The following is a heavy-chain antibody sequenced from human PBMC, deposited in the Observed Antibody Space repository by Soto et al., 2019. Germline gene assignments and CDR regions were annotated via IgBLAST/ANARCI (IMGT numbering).Heavy chain of an antibody. V-gene: IGHV4-61*08. Sequence: SGTLSLTCSVSGGSVNSGAYPWTWIRQTPGKGLEWIGSIYYSGSTNYIPSLRSRLTISLDTSKNQFSLKLNSVTAADTALYYCARARLTFAYGLDVWGQGTKVT. D-gene: IGHD3-16*01. CDR1: GGSVNSGAYP. CDR3: ARARLTFAYGLDV. CDR2: IYYSGST. J-gene: IGHJ6*02.